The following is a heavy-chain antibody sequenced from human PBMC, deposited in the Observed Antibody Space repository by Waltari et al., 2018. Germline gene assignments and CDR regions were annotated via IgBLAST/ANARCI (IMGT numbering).Heavy chain of an antibody. Sequence: ELQLVESGGGLVQPGGSLTLSCAVSEFNISSQYMNWVRQAPGKGLQWVSVIFIGGDTYYADSVRGRFTISRDNPKNTLFLQMNSLRREDTAIYYCVTGVSGTTDYWGQGTLVTVSS. CDR1: EFNISSQY. CDR3: VTGVSGTTDY. V-gene: IGHV3-66*02. D-gene: IGHD1-20*01. J-gene: IGHJ4*02. CDR2: IFIGGDT.